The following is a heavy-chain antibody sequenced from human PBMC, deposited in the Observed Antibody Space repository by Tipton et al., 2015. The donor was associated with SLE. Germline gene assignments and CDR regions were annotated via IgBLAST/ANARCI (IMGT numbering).Heavy chain of an antibody. CDR2: IKSKTDGGTT. D-gene: IGHD6-25*01. V-gene: IGHV3-15*01. J-gene: IGHJ3*02. Sequence: SLRLSCAASGFTFSNAWMSWVRQAPGKGLEWVGRIKSKTDGGTTDYAAPVKGRFTISRDDSKNTLYLQMNSLKTEDTAVYYCTTDPAATCACDIWGQGTRVTVSS. CDR3: TTDPAATCACDI. CDR1: GFTFSNAW.